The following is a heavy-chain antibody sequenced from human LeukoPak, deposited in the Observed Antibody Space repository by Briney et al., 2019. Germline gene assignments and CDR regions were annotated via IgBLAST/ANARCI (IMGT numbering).Heavy chain of an antibody. CDR3: VRAPQADCTGSGCYSPSGLFDY. D-gene: IGHD2-15*01. Sequence: PGGSLRLSCAASGFIFDNYAMHWVRQAPGRGLEWVSGISWNSNMVAFADSVKGRFTISRDNVRNLVYLQMSNLRPDDTALYFCVRAPQADCTGSGCYSPSGLFDYWGQGTLVTVSS. V-gene: IGHV3-9*01. CDR2: ISWNSNMV. CDR1: GFIFDNYA. J-gene: IGHJ4*02.